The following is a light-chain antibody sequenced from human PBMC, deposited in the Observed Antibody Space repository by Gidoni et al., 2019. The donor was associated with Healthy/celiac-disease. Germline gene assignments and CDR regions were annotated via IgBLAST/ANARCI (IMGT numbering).Light chain of an antibody. V-gene: IGLV10-54*01. J-gene: IGLJ2*01. CDR1: SNNVGNQG. Sequence: QAGLTQPPSVSKGLRQTATLTCPGNSNNVGNQGAAWLQQHQGHPPKLLSYRNNNRPSGISARLSPSTSRNSASLTITGLPPEDEADYYCSAWDSSLTEVVFGGGTKLTVL. CDR2: RNN. CDR3: SAWDSSLTEVV.